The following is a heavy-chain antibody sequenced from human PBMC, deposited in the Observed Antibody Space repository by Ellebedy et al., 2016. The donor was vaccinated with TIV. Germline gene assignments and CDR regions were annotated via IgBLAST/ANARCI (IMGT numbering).Heavy chain of an antibody. CDR2: INHSGTT. V-gene: IGHV4-34*01. CDR3: ARVRYSGNYYPYFDY. Sequence: SETLSLTXAVYGGSFSGYYWSWIRQPPGKGLEWIGEINHSGTTNYNPSLKSRLTISVDTSKNQFSLKLSSLTAADTAVYYCARVRYSGNYYPYFDYWGQGTLVTVSS. J-gene: IGHJ4*02. D-gene: IGHD1-26*01. CDR1: GGSFSGYY.